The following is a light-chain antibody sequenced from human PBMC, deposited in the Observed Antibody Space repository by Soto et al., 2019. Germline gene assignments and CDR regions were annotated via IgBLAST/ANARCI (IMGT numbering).Light chain of an antibody. CDR2: AAS. J-gene: IGKJ1*01. CDR1: QGISSY. CDR3: QHYNSYSEA. Sequence: DIQLTQSPSFLSSSVGNRVTITCRASQGISSYLAWYQQKPGKAPKLLIYAASTLQSGVPSRFSGSGSGTDFTLTISSLQPEDFATYYCQHYNSYSEAFGQGTKVDIK. V-gene: IGKV1-9*01.